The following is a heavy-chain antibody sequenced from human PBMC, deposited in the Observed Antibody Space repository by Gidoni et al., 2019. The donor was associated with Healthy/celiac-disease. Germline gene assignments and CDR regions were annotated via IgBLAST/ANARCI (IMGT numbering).Heavy chain of an antibody. J-gene: IGHJ6*02. CDR3: ARELVGAVAGKNYGMDV. Sequence: QVQLVQSGAEVKKPGASVTVYCKASGYTFTSYYMHWVRQAPGQGLEWTGIINPSGGSTSYAQKFQGRVTMTRDTSTSTVYMELSSLRSEDTAVYYCARELVGAVAGKNYGMDVWGQGTTVTVSS. CDR2: INPSGGST. D-gene: IGHD6-19*01. CDR1: GYTFTSYY. V-gene: IGHV1-46*01.